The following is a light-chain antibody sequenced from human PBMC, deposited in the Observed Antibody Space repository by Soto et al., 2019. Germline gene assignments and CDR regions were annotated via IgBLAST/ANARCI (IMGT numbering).Light chain of an antibody. CDR3: QQRSQPFT. V-gene: IGKV3-11*01. Sequence: EIVLTQSPATLSLSPGERATLSCRASQNVRTYLAWYQQKPGQAPRLLIYDASNRATGISARFTGSGSGTDFTLTISSLEPEDFAVYYCQQRSQPFTFGPGTKVDVK. CDR1: QNVRTY. J-gene: IGKJ3*01. CDR2: DAS.